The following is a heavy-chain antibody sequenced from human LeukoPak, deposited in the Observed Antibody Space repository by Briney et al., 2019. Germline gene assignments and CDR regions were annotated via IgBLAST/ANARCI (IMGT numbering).Heavy chain of an antibody. CDR1: GFNFGGFV. CDR2: ISSSGRTI. D-gene: IGHD4-17*01. J-gene: IGHJ4*02. V-gene: IGHV3-48*03. CDR3: ARGDPYGDYAIDY. Sequence: GGSLRLSCAASGFNFGGFVMNWVRQAPGKGLEWVSYISSSGRTIYYATSVKGRFTISRDNPKNSLYLQMSSLRAEDTAVYYCARGDPYGDYAIDYWGQGALVTVSS.